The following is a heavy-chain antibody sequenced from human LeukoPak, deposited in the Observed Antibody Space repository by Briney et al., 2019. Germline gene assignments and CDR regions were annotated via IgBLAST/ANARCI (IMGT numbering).Heavy chain of an antibody. CDR1: GGTFSSYA. V-gene: IGHV1-69*05. CDR2: IIPIFGTA. Sequence: GASVKVSCKASGGTFSSYAISWVRQAPGQGLEWMGGIIPIFGTANYAQKLQGRVTMTTDTSTSTAYMELRSLRSDDTAVYYCARPMGIAAAVKAFDIWGQGTMVTVSA. D-gene: IGHD6-13*01. CDR3: ARPMGIAAAVKAFDI. J-gene: IGHJ3*02.